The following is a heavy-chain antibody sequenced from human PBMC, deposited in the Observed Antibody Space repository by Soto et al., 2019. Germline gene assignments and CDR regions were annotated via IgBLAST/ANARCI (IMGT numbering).Heavy chain of an antibody. J-gene: IGHJ4*02. Sequence: GGSLRLSCAASGFTFDDYAMHWVRQAPGKGLEWVSGISWNSGSIGYADSVKGRFTISRDNAKNSLYLQMNSLRAEDTALYYCAKDRDAKPRSSSQDSWGQGTLVTV. D-gene: IGHD6-13*01. V-gene: IGHV3-9*01. CDR1: GFTFDDYA. CDR3: AKDRDAKPRSSSQDS. CDR2: ISWNSGSI.